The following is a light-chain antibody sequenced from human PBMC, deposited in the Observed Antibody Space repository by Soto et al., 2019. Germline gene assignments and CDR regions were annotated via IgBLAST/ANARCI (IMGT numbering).Light chain of an antibody. J-gene: IGLJ1*01. V-gene: IGLV2-8*01. CDR2: EVN. CDR1: SSDVGGYNY. CDR3: SSYAGGSNV. Sequence: QSALTQPPSASGSPGQSLAISCTRTSSDVGGYNYVSWYQQHPGKAPKLMIYEVNKRPSGVPDRFSGSKSGNTASLTVSALQAEDAAHYYCSSYAGGSNVFGTGTKVT.